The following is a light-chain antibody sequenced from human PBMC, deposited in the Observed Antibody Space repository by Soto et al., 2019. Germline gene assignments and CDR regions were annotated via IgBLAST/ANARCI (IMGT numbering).Light chain of an antibody. J-gene: IGLJ2*01. CDR1: SSDIGNYNY. CDR2: DVN. Sequence: QSALTQPASVSGSAGQSITISCTRTSSDIGNYNYVSWYQQYPDKAPKLIIYDVNNWPSGVSSRFSGSKSGNTASLTISWLQAEDEADYYCSSYTSSSTVVFGGGTKLTVL. V-gene: IGLV2-14*01. CDR3: SSYTSSSTVV.